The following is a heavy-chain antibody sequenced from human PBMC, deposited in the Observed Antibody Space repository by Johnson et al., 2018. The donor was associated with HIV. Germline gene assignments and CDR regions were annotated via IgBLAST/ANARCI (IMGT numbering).Heavy chain of an antibody. CDR2: INWNGGNT. J-gene: IGHJ3*02. CDR1: GFTFDDYG. D-gene: IGHD1-14*01. V-gene: IGHV3-20*04. Sequence: VQLVESGGGLVQPGGSLRLSCAASGFTFDDYGMSWVRQAPGKGLEWVSGINWNGGNTGYADSVKGRFTISRDNAKNTLYLQMNRLRAEDTAVYYCARAGKTVTFDIWGQGTMVTVSS. CDR3: ARAGKTVTFDI.